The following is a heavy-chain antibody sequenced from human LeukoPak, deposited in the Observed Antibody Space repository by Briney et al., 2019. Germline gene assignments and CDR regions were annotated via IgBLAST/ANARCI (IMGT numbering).Heavy chain of an antibody. J-gene: IGHJ6*03. Sequence: SETLSLTCTVSGYSISSGYYWGWIRQPPGKGLEWIGSIYHSGSTYYNPSLKSRVTISVDTSKNQFSPKLSSVTAADTAVYYCARKVRYLATIRYYYYMDVWGKGTTVTVSS. CDR2: IYHSGST. D-gene: IGHD5-12*01. CDR1: GYSISSGYY. V-gene: IGHV4-38-2*02. CDR3: ARKVRYLATIRYYYYMDV.